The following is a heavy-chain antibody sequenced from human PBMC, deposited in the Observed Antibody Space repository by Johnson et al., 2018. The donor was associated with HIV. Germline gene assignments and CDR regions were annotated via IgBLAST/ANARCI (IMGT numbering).Heavy chain of an antibody. CDR2: VSYDGSNK. CDR1: GFTFSAYA. Sequence: QVQLVESGGGVVHPAWSLRLSCAASGFTFSAYAMYWVRQAPGKGLEWVAVVSYDGSNKYYADSVKGRFTISRDNSKNTLYLKMNSLRAEDTAVYYCAKGLAVAGTVDAFDIWGQGTMVTVSS. V-gene: IGHV3-30*04. CDR3: AKGLAVAGTVDAFDI. J-gene: IGHJ3*02. D-gene: IGHD6-19*01.